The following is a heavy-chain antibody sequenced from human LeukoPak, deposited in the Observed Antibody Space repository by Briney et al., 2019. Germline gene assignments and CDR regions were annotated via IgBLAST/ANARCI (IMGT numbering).Heavy chain of an antibody. D-gene: IGHD3/OR15-3a*01. CDR1: GFTFSHFG. CDR3: AKDCIGMTNVNGIWTFDL. Sequence: GRSLRLSCAGSGFTFSHFGMHWVRQSPDKGLEWVAVIANDGSKQFYADSVKGRFIITRANSENTLYLEMNSLRSEDTAMYYGAKDCIGMTNVNGIWTFDLWGQGTRVTVSS. V-gene: IGHV3-30*18. J-gene: IGHJ4*02. CDR2: IANDGSKQ.